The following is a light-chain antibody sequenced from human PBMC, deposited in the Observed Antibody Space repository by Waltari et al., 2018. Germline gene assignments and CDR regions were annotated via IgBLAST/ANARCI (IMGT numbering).Light chain of an antibody. CDR2: GAS. J-gene: IGKJ4*01. CDR3: QQYDGSVVT. CDR1: QTITGSW. V-gene: IGKV3-20*01. Sequence: EIDLTQSPGTLSVSPGERVTVSCRASQTITGSWLTWYHQKPGQAPRLLIYGASNRSPVIPDRFSGSGSGTDFTLTISRLEPEDSAVYYCQQYDGSVVTFGGGTKVEIK.